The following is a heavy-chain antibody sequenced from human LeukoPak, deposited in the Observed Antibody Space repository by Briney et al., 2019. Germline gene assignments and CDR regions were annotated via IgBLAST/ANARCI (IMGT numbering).Heavy chain of an antibody. CDR1: GGTFSSYA. V-gene: IGHV1-69*06. J-gene: IGHJ5*02. CDR2: IIPIFGTA. D-gene: IGHD5-12*01. Sequence: EASVKVSCKASGGTFSSYAISWVRQAPGQGLEWMGGIIPIFGTANYAQKFQGRVTITADKSTSTAYMELSRLRSDDTAVYYCARKSGYSPNWFDPWGQGTLVTVSS. CDR3: ARKSGYSPNWFDP.